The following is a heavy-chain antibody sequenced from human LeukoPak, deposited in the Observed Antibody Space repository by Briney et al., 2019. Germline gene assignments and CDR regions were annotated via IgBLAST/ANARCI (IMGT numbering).Heavy chain of an antibody. CDR1: GFPFSSYA. D-gene: IGHD3-22*01. CDR2: ASGSGGTT. V-gene: IGHV3-23*01. J-gene: IGHJ4*02. CDR3: AKSDYYDSSGHPSSFEY. Sequence: PGGTLRLSCAASGFPFSSYAMSWVRQAPGRALECVSAASGSGGTTYYTHYVKGRFTISRDNSKNTLYLQMNSLRAEDTAVYYCAKSDYYDSSGHPSSFEYWGQGTLVTVSS.